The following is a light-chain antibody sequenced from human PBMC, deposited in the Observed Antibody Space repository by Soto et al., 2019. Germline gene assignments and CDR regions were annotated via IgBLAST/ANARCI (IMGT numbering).Light chain of an antibody. J-gene: IGKJ1*01. Sequence: EIVLTQSPGTLSLSPGERATLSCRASQSVSSNFLAWYQQKPGQAPRLLIHGVFSRATGIPDRFSGSGSGTDFTLTISRLEPEDFAVYYCQQYGRSLPWTFGQGTKVEIK. CDR3: QQYGRSLPWT. V-gene: IGKV3-20*01. CDR2: GVF. CDR1: QSVSSNF.